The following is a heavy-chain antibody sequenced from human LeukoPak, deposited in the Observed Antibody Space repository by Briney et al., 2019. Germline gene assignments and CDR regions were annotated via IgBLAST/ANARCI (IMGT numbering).Heavy chain of an antibody. CDR1: GFTFSSYS. J-gene: IGHJ6*02. V-gene: IGHV3-48*04. Sequence: GGSLRLSCAASGFTFSSYSMNWVRQAPGKGLEWVSYISSSSSTIYYADSVKGRFTISRDNAKNSLYLQMNSLRAEDTAVYYCARVGSSSWYYYYYGMDVWGQGTTVTVSS. D-gene: IGHD6-13*01. CDR3: ARVGSSSWYYYYYGMDV. CDR2: ISSSSSTI.